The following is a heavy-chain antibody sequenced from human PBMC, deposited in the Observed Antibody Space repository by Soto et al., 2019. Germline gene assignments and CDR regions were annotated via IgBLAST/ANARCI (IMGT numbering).Heavy chain of an antibody. Sequence: QVQLVQSGAEVKKPGSSVKVSCKASGGTFSTYTIIWVRQAPGQGLEWMGRILPMLDITNSAQRFQGRATIAADKSTRAAYLELSSLRSEDTAVYYCTLGRCSAETFDIWGRGTMVTVSS. CDR3: TLGRCSAETFDI. D-gene: IGHD2-15*01. CDR1: GGTFSTYT. CDR2: ILPMLDIT. J-gene: IGHJ3*02. V-gene: IGHV1-69*02.